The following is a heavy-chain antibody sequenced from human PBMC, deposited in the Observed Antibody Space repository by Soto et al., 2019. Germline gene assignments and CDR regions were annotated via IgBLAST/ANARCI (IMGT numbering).Heavy chain of an antibody. CDR3: ARGGYSRGGFDY. Sequence: FLTCTVSGGSVSSGSYYWSWIRQPPGKGLEWIGYIYSSGSTNYNPSLKSRVTISVDTSKNQFSLKLSSVTSADTAVYYCARGGYSRGGFDYWGQGTLVTVSS. CDR1: GGSVSSGSYY. D-gene: IGHD6-19*01. J-gene: IGHJ4*02. CDR2: IYSSGST. V-gene: IGHV4-61*01.